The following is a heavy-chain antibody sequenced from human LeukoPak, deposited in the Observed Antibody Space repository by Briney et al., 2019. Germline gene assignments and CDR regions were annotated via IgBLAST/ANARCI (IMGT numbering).Heavy chain of an antibody. Sequence: GGSLRLSCAASGFTFSNYALHWVRQAPGKGLEYVSSINYNGGITYYANSVRGRFTISRDNSKNTLYLQMNSLRAEDTAVYYCARIRGGWYIDYWGQGTLVTVSS. CDR2: INYNGGIT. CDR3: ARIRGGWYIDY. D-gene: IGHD3-10*01. J-gene: IGHJ4*02. V-gene: IGHV3-64*01. CDR1: GFTFSNYA.